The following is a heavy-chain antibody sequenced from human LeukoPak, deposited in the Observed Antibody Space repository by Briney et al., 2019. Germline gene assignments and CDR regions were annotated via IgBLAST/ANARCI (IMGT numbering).Heavy chain of an antibody. J-gene: IGHJ4*02. CDR3: ARGAWSLDY. Sequence: SETLSLTSCVACGSIISYYCSSIRQPPGEGLEWIGYIHYSGNTNYNPSLRSRVTISVDTSKNQFSLKLTSVTSPDTAIYYCARGAWSLDYWGRGTLVTVSS. D-gene: IGHD2-8*02. CDR2: IHYSGNT. CDR1: CGSIISYY. V-gene: IGHV4-59*01.